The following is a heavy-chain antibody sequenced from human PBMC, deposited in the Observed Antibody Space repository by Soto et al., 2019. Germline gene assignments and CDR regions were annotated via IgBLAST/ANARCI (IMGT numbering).Heavy chain of an antibody. CDR2: IYTGDTP. J-gene: IGHJ5*02. CDR1: RFTVGSSY. Sequence: GGSLRLSCAASRFTVGSSYVSWVRQAPGKGLEWVSVIYTGDTPFYADSVKGRFTISRDNSKNTLYLQMNSLRVEDTAVYYCTRDLMDVVPPADDLFDPWGQGILVTVSS. CDR3: TRDLMDVVPPADDLFDP. V-gene: IGHV3-53*01. D-gene: IGHD2-2*01.